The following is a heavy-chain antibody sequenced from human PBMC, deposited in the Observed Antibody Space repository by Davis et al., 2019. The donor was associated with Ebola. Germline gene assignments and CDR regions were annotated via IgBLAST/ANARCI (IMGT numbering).Heavy chain of an antibody. D-gene: IGHD2-15*01. CDR1: GFTFSNYG. J-gene: IGHJ4*02. CDR3: VTDIASQFCAGVTCYSSRFDY. V-gene: IGHV3-30*03. CDR2: ISFDGTND. Sequence: GGSLRLSCAASGFTFSNYGMHWVRQAPDKGLEWVAVISFDGTNDYCADSVKDRFAISRDNSKNMVYLQMNSLRPDDTGVYYCVTDIASQFCAGVTCYSSRFDYWGQGTQVAVSS.